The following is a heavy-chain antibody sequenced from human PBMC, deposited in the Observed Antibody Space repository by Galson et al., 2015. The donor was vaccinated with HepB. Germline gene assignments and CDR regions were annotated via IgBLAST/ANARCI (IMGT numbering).Heavy chain of an antibody. Sequence: SVKVSCKASGYTFSRYSITWVRQAPGQGLEWMGWVGAYTGNTDYAKKFRGRVTMTTDTSTSTVYMELRSLSSDDTAVYYCAREYCSATGRYEGFYAFDIWGQGAMVTVSS. J-gene: IGHJ3*02. V-gene: IGHV1-18*01. D-gene: IGHD2-15*01. CDR2: VGAYTGNT. CDR3: AREYCSATGRYEGFYAFDI. CDR1: GYTFSRYS.